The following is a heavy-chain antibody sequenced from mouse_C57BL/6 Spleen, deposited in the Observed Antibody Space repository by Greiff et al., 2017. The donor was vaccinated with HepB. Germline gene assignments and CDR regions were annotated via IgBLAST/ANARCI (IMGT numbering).Heavy chain of an antibody. CDR3: ARRPYCAMDY. V-gene: IGHV1-50*01. J-gene: IGHJ4*01. CDR2: IDPSDSYT. CDR1: GYTFTSYW. Sequence: QVQLQQPGAELVKPGASVKLSCKASGYTFTSYWMQWVNQRPGQGLEWIGEIDPSDSYTNYNQKFKGKATLTVDTSSSTAYMQLSSLTSEDSAVYCCARRPYCAMDYWGQGTSVTVSS.